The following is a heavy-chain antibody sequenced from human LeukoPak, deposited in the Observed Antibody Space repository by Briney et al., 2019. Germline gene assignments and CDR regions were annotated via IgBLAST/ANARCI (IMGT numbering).Heavy chain of an antibody. CDR2: MSGSGTST. D-gene: IGHD1-1*01. Sequence: GGYLGRSCAGAGFTFSSYAVSWVRQGPGLGLEWISSMSGSGTSTYYEDYVKGRFTISRDNSKNILYLQMNSLRADVTAVYYCAKGYWNAQLGFDYWGQGTLVTVSS. CDR1: GFTFSSYA. CDR3: AKGYWNAQLGFDY. J-gene: IGHJ4*02. V-gene: IGHV3-23*02.